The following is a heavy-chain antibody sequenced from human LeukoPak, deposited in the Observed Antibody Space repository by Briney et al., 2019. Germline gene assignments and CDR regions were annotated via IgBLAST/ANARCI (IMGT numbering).Heavy chain of an antibody. CDR1: GFTFSSYW. D-gene: IGHD5-24*01. J-gene: IGHJ4*02. Sequence: GGSLRLSCAASGFTFSSYWMHWVRQAPGKGPEWVSTIYIGGGTYYTNSVKGRFAISRDISENTVYLQMSSLRAEDTAIYYCATGKDGYKLGNYWGQGTLVTVSS. CDR3: ATGKDGYKLGNY. V-gene: IGHV3-66*02. CDR2: IYIGGGT.